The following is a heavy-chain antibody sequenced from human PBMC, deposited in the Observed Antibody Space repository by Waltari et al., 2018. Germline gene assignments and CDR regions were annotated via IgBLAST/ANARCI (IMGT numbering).Heavy chain of an antibody. J-gene: IGHJ6*02. Sequence: EVQLLESGGGLVQPGGSLRLSCAASGFTFSSYAMSWVRQAQGKGLEWVSAISGSGGSTYYADSVKGRFTISRDNSKNTLYLQMNSLRAEDTAVYYCAKDKGDYSNYYYYYGMDVWGQGTTVTVSS. CDR2: ISGSGGST. CDR1: GFTFSSYA. CDR3: AKDKGDYSNYYYYYGMDV. V-gene: IGHV3-23*01. D-gene: IGHD4-4*01.